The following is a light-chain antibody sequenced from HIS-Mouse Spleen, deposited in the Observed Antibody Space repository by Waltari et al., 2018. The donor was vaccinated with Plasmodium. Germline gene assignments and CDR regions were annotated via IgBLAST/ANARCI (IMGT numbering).Light chain of an antibody. CDR1: RSHVGGYNY. CDR3: SSYTGSSTHVV. Sequence: QSALTQPASVSRSPGPSLTLSSTRTRSHVGGYNYVASYHQHPGTAPNLMINDVSNRPSGVSNRFSGAKSGNTASLTISGLQAEDEADYYCSSYTGSSTHVVFGGGTKLTVL. V-gene: IGLV2-14*03. CDR2: DVS. J-gene: IGLJ2*01.